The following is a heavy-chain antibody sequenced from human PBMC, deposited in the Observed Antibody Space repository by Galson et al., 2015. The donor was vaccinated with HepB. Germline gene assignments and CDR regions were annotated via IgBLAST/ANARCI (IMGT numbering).Heavy chain of an antibody. Sequence: SLRLSCAASGFTFSSYGMHWVRQAPGKGLEWVAVISYDGSNKYYADSVKGRFTISRDNSKNTLYLQMNSLRAEDTAVYYCAKARPGDFWTDPSYYYYYMDVWGKGTTVTVSS. J-gene: IGHJ6*03. CDR3: AKARPGDFWTDPSYYYYYMDV. D-gene: IGHD3/OR15-3a*01. CDR1: GFTFSSYG. V-gene: IGHV3-30*18. CDR2: ISYDGSNK.